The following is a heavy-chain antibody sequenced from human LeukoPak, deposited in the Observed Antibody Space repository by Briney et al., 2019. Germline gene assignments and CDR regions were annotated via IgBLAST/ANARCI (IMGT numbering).Heavy chain of an antibody. D-gene: IGHD3-3*01. CDR3: ARADYDFWSGYIADNWFDP. Sequence: SETLSLTCTVSGGSISSSSYYWGWIRQPPGKGLEWIGYIYYSGSTNYNPSLKSRVTISVDTSKNQFSLKLSSVTAADTAVYYCARADYDFWSGYIADNWFDPWGQGTLVTVSS. CDR2: IYYSGST. J-gene: IGHJ5*02. V-gene: IGHV4-61*05. CDR1: GGSISSSSYY.